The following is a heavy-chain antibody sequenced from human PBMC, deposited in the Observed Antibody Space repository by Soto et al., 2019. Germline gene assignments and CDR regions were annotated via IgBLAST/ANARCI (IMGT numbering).Heavy chain of an antibody. Sequence: LRLSCAASGFTFSSYAMSWVRQAPGKGLEWVSAISGSGGSTYYADSVKGRFTISRDNSKNTLYLQMNSLRAEDTAVYYCAKDLSYYGSGSYPFDYWGQGTLVTVSS. CDR3: AKDLSYYGSGSYPFDY. CDR2: ISGSGGST. V-gene: IGHV3-23*01. CDR1: GFTFSSYA. J-gene: IGHJ4*02. D-gene: IGHD3-10*01.